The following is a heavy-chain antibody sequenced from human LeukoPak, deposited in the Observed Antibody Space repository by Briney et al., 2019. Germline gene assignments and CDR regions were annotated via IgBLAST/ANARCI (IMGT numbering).Heavy chain of an antibody. Sequence: GGSLRLSCAASGFTFSSYSMNWVRQAPGKGLEWVSYISSSSSTIYYADSVKGRFTISRDNAKNSLYLQMNSLRAEDTAVYYCARDYYDSSGYDYFDYWGQGTLVTVSS. J-gene: IGHJ4*02. CDR2: ISSSSSTI. CDR3: ARDYYDSSGYDYFDY. D-gene: IGHD3-22*01. V-gene: IGHV3-48*01. CDR1: GFTFSSYS.